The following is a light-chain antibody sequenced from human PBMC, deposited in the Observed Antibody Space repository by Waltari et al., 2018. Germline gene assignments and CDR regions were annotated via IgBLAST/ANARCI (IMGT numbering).Light chain of an antibody. CDR3: AAWIDSLNGVA. V-gene: IGLV1-44*01. CDR2: GND. Sequence: QSVLTQPPSASGPPGQRVTISCSEGGAHLGRKTINRYQHLPGTAPKLLIYGNDQRPSGVPDRFSASKSGNSGSLAIGGLRSEDEGDYYCAAWIDSLNGVAFGGGTKLTVL. CDR1: GAHLGRKT. J-gene: IGLJ2*01.